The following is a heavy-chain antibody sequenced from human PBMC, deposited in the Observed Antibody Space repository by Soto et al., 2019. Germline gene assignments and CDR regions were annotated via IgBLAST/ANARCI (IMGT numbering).Heavy chain of an antibody. CDR2: IYSGGST. CDR1: GFTVSSNY. J-gene: IGHJ6*02. Sequence: PGGSLRLSCAASGFTVSSNYMSWVRQAPGKGLEWVSVIYSGGSTYYADSVKGRFTISRDNSKNTLYLQMNSLRAEDTAVYYCAREGGYCSSTSCYTTNYYYYYGMDVWGQGTTVTVSS. CDR3: AREGGYCSSTSCYTTNYYYYYGMDV. D-gene: IGHD2-2*02. V-gene: IGHV3-53*01.